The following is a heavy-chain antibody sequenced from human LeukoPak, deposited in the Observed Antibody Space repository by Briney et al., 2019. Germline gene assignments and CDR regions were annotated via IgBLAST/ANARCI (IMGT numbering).Heavy chain of an antibody. D-gene: IGHD5-24*01. J-gene: IGHJ4*02. Sequence: SVKVSCEFGFTFTIYSAVQWVRQTRGQRLEWIGWIAVGGGQTKYAQKLQDRLTITRDMSTNTAYMELSSLRSDDTAVYYCAGDHPNYDYWGQGTQVTVSS. CDR2: IAVGGGQT. V-gene: IGHV1-58*01. CDR1: GFTFTIYSA. CDR3: AGDHPNYDY.